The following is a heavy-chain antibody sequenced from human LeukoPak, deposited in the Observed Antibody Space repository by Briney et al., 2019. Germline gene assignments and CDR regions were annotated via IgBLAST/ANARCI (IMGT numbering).Heavy chain of an antibody. CDR3: AKCGPWKLLYQLLHWFDP. Sequence: GGSLRLSCAASGFTFSGSAMHWVRQASGKGLEWVGRIRSKGNSYATAYAASVKGRFTISRDDSKNTAYLQMNSLKAEDTAVYYCAKCGPWKLLYQLLHWFDPWGQGTLVTASS. CDR2: IRSKGNSYAT. D-gene: IGHD2-2*01. V-gene: IGHV3-73*01. CDR1: GFTFSGSA. J-gene: IGHJ5*02.